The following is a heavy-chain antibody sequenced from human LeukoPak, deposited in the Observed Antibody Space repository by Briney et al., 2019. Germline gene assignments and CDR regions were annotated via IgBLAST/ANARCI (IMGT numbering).Heavy chain of an antibody. CDR2: INHSGST. CDR1: GGSISSSGYY. D-gene: IGHD3-9*01. Sequence: SETLSLTCTASGGSISSSGYYWGWIRQPPGKGLEWIGEINHSGSTNYNPSLKSRVTISVDTSKNQFSLKLSSVTAADTAVYYCARVELVRYYDILTGYLRADWFDPWGQGTLVTVSS. CDR3: ARVELVRYYDILTGYLRADWFDP. V-gene: IGHV4-39*07. J-gene: IGHJ5*02.